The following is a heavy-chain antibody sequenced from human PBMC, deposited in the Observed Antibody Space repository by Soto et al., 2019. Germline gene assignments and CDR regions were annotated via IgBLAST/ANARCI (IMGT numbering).Heavy chain of an antibody. Sequence: QVQLVQSGAEMKNPGASVKVSCKASGYTFDTNGISSVRQAPGQGLEWMAWINTYNGNPKYAQNLQGRVTMTTDTSTSTAYMELRSLISDDTAVYYDARHSLSSYGMDVWGQGTTVPVSS. J-gene: IGHJ6*02. CDR1: GYTFDTNG. CDR3: ARHSLSSYGMDV. CDR2: INTYNGNP. V-gene: IGHV1-18*01.